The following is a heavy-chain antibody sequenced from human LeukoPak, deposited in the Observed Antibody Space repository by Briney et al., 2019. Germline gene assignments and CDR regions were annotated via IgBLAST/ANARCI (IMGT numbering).Heavy chain of an antibody. V-gene: IGHV1-3*01. CDR3: ARGDFYYDSSDP. CDR2: INAGNGNT. CDR1: GYTFTNYA. Sequence: ASVKVSCKASGYTFTNYAMYWVRQAPGQRLEWMGWINAGNGNTKYSQRFQGRVTITSDTSANTVYMELSSLRSEDTAVYYCARGDFYYDSSDPWGQGTLVTVSS. J-gene: IGHJ5*02. D-gene: IGHD3-22*01.